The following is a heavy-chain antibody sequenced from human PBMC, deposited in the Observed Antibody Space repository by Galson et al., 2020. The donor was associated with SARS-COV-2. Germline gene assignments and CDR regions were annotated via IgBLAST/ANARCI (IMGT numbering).Heavy chain of an antibody. D-gene: IGHD6-19*01. V-gene: IGHV3-33*01. Sequence: GESLKISCAASGFTFSSYGMHWVRQAPGKGLEWVAVIWYDGSNKYYADSVKGRFTISRDNSKNTLYLQMNSLRAEDTAVYYCARSEHSSGWDDSFDICGQGTMVTVSS. CDR1: GFTFSSYG. CDR2: IWYDGSNK. CDR3: ARSEHSSGWDDSFDI. J-gene: IGHJ3*02.